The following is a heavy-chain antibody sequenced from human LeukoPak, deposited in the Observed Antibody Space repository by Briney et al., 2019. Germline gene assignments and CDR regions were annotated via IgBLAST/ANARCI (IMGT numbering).Heavy chain of an antibody. CDR3: ARDVGEYCSSTSCYASDY. Sequence: ASVKVSCKASGYTFAGYYIHWVRQAPGQGLEWMGWINPNSGGTNYAQKFQGRVTMTRDTSISTAYMELSRLRSDDTAVYYCARDVGEYCSSTSCYASDYWGQGTLVTVSS. CDR1: GYTFAGYY. J-gene: IGHJ4*02. D-gene: IGHD2-2*01. CDR2: INPNSGGT. V-gene: IGHV1-2*02.